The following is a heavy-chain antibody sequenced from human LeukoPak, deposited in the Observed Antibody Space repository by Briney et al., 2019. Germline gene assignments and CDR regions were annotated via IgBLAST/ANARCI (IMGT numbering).Heavy chain of an antibody. V-gene: IGHV1-69*06. Sequence: SVKVSCKASGGTFSSYAISWVRQAPGQGLEWMGGIIPIFGTANYAQKFQGRVTITADKSTSTAYMELSSLRSEDTAVYYCARLRRSGYYYYGTFDYWGQGTLVTVSS. CDR3: ARLRRSGYYYYGTFDY. CDR1: GGTFSSYA. J-gene: IGHJ4*02. CDR2: IIPIFGTA. D-gene: IGHD3-22*01.